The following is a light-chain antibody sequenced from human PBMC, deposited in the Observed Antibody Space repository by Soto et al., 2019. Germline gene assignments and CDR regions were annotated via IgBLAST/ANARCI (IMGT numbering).Light chain of an antibody. CDR2: WAS. Sequence: DIVMTQSTDSLAVSLGERATINCKSSQSVLYRADNKNYLAWYQQKPGQPPKLLIYWASTRESGVPDRFSGSGSGTDFTLTISSLQAEDVAVYYCQQYYSTPWTFGQGTNVEIK. V-gene: IGKV4-1*01. CDR1: QSVLYRADNKNY. CDR3: QQYYSTPWT. J-gene: IGKJ1*01.